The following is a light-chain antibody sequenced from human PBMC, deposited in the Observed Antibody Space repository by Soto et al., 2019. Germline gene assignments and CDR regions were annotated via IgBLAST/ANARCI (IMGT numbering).Light chain of an antibody. CDR3: CSYAGSSTYV. V-gene: IGLV2-23*02. Sequence: QSVLTQPASVSGSPGQSITISCTVTSSDVGSYNLVSWYQQHPGKAPKLMIYEVSKRPSGVSNRFSGSKSGNTASLTISGLQAEDEADYYCCSYAGSSTYVFGTGTRSPS. CDR2: EVS. J-gene: IGLJ1*01. CDR1: SSDVGSYNL.